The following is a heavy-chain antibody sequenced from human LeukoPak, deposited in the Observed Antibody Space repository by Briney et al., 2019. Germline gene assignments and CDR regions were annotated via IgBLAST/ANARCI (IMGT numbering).Heavy chain of an antibody. J-gene: IGHJ4*02. Sequence: GGSLRLSCAASGFTFSSYAMHWVRQAPGKGLEWVAVISYDGSNKYYADSVKGRFTISRDNSKNTLYLQMNSLRAEDTAVYYCARDIEGAYGDYGFSYWGQGTLVTVSS. CDR3: ARDIEGAYGDYGFSY. V-gene: IGHV3-30-3*01. CDR2: ISYDGSNK. CDR1: GFTFSSYA. D-gene: IGHD4-17*01.